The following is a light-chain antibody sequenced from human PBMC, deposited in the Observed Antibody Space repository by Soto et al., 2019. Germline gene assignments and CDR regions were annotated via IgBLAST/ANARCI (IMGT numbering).Light chain of an antibody. J-gene: IGKJ1*01. Sequence: DIQMTQSPSSLSASIGDRVTITCRASQTISRYLNWYQQKPGKAPELLIYVTSSLQSGVPSRFSGSGSGTDFTLAIDSLQPEDFVTYYCQQTYNIPPTFGQGTKVEL. CDR2: VTS. CDR1: QTISRY. CDR3: QQTYNIPPT. V-gene: IGKV1-39*01.